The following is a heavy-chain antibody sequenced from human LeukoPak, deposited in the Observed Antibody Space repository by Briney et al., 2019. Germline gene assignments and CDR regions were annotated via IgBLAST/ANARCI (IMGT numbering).Heavy chain of an antibody. D-gene: IGHD3-3*01. J-gene: IGHJ5*02. Sequence: GGSLRLSCEGSAFIFSGHWMNWVRQTPGKGLEWVASIKEDGSERQYVDSVKGRFTISRDNAKNSLYLQMNSLRAEDTALYYCAKGGFLEWLSWPPAGWFDPWGQGTLVTVSS. CDR1: AFIFSGHW. V-gene: IGHV3-7*03. CDR2: IKEDGSER. CDR3: AKGGFLEWLSWPPAGWFDP.